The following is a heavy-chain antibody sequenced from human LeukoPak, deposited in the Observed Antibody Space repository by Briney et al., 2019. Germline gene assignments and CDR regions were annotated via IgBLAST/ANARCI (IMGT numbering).Heavy chain of an antibody. Sequence: HSGGSLRLSCAASGFTFSSYGMHWVRQAPGKGLEWVAFIRYDGSNKYYADSVKGRFTISRDNSKNTLYLQMNSLRAEDTAVYYCAKSPRIVVVSIDYWGQGTLVTVSS. CDR1: GFTFSSYG. D-gene: IGHD3-22*01. CDR3: AKSPRIVVVSIDY. J-gene: IGHJ4*02. CDR2: IRYDGSNK. V-gene: IGHV3-30*02.